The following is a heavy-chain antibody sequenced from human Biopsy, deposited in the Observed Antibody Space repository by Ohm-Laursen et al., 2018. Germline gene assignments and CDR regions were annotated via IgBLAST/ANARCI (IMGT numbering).Heavy chain of an antibody. D-gene: IGHD3-16*01. J-gene: IGHJ4*02. CDR3: ARDSRGGHLNTTLITGKNLDS. CDR2: IYYTGST. Sequence: SDTLSLTCIVSRDSISNYYWTWIRQSPGKGLEWIRYIYYTGSTNYNPSVKSRVTISVDTSKNQFSLKLNSVTAADTAVYFCARDSRGGHLNTTLITGKNLDSWGQGILVTASS. V-gene: IGHV4-59*01. CDR1: RDSISNYY.